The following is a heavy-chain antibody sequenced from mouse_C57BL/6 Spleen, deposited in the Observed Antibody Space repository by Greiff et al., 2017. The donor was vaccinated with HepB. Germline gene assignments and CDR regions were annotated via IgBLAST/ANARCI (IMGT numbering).Heavy chain of an antibody. Sequence: VQLQQSGPELVKPGASVKISCKASGYAFSSSWMNWVKQRPGKGLEWIGRIYPGDGDTNYNGKFKGKATLTADKSSSTAYMQLSSLTSEDSAVYFCARSSYYGYDRDYFDYWGQGTTLTVSS. J-gene: IGHJ2*01. CDR2: IYPGDGDT. CDR1: GYAFSSSW. V-gene: IGHV1-82*01. D-gene: IGHD2-9*01. CDR3: ARSSYYGYDRDYFDY.